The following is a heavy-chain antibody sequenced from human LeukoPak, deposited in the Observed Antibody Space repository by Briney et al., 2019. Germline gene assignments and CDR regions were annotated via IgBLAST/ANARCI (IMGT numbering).Heavy chain of an antibody. D-gene: IGHD6-19*01. CDR3: AKEREQWLVLGVVVY. CDR1: GFTFSSYA. Sequence: PGGSLRLSCAASGFTFSSYAMSWVRQAPGKGLEWVSAISGSGGSTYYVDSVKGRFTISRDNSKNTLYLQMNSLRAEDTAVYYCAKEREQWLVLGVVVYWGQGTLVTVSS. J-gene: IGHJ4*02. CDR2: ISGSGGST. V-gene: IGHV3-23*01.